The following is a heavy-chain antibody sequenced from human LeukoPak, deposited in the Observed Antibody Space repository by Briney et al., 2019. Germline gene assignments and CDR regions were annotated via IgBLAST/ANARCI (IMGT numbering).Heavy chain of an antibody. CDR3: ARVGRGCSSIRCYWEDWFDP. CDR1: GYTFTNYG. V-gene: IGHV1-18*01. CDR2: ISGYNANA. Sequence: ASVKVSCKASGYTFTNYGITWIREAPGQGPEWLGWISGYNANANYAQNVQGRVTFTTDTSTNKAYMELRGLTSDDTAMYYCARVGRGCSSIRCYWEDWFDPWGQGTLVIVSS. D-gene: IGHD2-2*01. J-gene: IGHJ5*02.